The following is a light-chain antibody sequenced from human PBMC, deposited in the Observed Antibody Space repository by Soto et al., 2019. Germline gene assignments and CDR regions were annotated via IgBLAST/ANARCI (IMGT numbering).Light chain of an antibody. J-gene: IGKJ1*01. V-gene: IGKV2-28*01. CDR2: LGY. CDR1: RSLLKANGYTY. CDR3: MQTLESRT. Sequence: DIVMTQSPLSLTVTPGEPASISCRSSRSLLKANGYTYFHWFLQEPGQSPQLLIYLGYNRAPGVPDRFSGTGSGTDFTLKISRVEAEDVGVYYCMQTLESRTFGQGTRWIS.